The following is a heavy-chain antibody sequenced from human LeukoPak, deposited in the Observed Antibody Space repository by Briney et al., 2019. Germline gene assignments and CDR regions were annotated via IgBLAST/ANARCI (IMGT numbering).Heavy chain of an antibody. V-gene: IGHV3-30*02. CDR3: AKDQSRTTPGGFDY. J-gene: IGHJ4*02. D-gene: IGHD1-1*01. CDR2: IRYDGSNK. CDR1: GFTFSNYG. Sequence: GGSLRLSCAASGFTFSNYGMHWVRQAPGKGLEWVAFIRYDGSNKYYADSVKGRFTISRDNSKNTLYLQMNSLRAEDTAVYYCAKDQSRTTPGGFDYWGQGTLVTVSS.